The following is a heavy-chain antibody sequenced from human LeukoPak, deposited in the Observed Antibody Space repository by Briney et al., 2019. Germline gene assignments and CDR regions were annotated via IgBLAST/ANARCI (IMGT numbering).Heavy chain of an antibody. CDR3: ARGRKGFIAAAGTHWYFDL. CDR1: RGSISSGGYS. V-gene: IGHV4-30-2*01. Sequence: SETLSLTCAVSRGSISSGGYSWSWIRQPPGKGLEWIGYIYHSGSTNYNPSLKSRVTISVDTSKNQFSLKLSSVTAADTAVYYCARGRKGFIAAAGTHWYFDLWGRGTLVTVSS. D-gene: IGHD6-13*01. CDR2: IYHSGST. J-gene: IGHJ2*01.